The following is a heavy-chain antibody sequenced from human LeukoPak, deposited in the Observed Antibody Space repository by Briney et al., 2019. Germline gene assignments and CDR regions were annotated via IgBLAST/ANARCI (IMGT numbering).Heavy chain of an antibody. CDR1: GFTVSSNY. J-gene: IGHJ4*02. V-gene: IGHV3-53*01. D-gene: IGHD5-18*01. CDR3: ARCTAMVYDY. CDR2: IYSGGST. Sequence: GGSLRLSCAASGFTVSSNYMSWVRQAPGKGLEWVSVIYSGGSTYYADSVKGRFTISRDNSENTLYLQMNSLRAEDTAVYYCARCTAMVYDYWGQGTLVTVSS.